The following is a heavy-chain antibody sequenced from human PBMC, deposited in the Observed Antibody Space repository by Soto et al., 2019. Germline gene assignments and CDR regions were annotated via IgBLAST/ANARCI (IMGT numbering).Heavy chain of an antibody. CDR2: IYYSGST. CDR1: GGSISSGDYY. D-gene: IGHD3-10*01. Sequence: QVQLQESGPGLVKPSQTLSLTCTVSGGSISSGDYYWSWIRQPPGKGLEWIGYIYYSGSTYYNPSPKSRVTISVETSKNQSCLKLRSVTAADTAVYYGARAQGSGFLVSWGQGTLVTVSS. J-gene: IGHJ4*02. V-gene: IGHV4-30-4*01. CDR3: ARAQGSGFLVS.